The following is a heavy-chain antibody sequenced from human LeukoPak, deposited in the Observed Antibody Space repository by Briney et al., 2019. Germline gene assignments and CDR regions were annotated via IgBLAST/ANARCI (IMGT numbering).Heavy chain of an antibody. CDR2: IYTSGST. J-gene: IGHJ4*02. D-gene: IGHD3-22*01. V-gene: IGHV4-4*07. CDR1: GGSISSYY. CDR3: ARRYYDSSGYPGTFDY. Sequence: SETLSLTCTVSGGSISSYYWSWIRQPAGKGLEWIGRIYTSGSTNYNPSLKSRVTMSVDTSKNQFSLKLSSVTAADTAVYYCARRYYDSSGYPGTFDYWGQGTLVTVSS.